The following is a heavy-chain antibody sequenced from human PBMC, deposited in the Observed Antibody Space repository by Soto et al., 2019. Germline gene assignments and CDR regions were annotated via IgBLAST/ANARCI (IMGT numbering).Heavy chain of an antibody. D-gene: IGHD3-22*01. J-gene: IGHJ4*02. Sequence: QVQLVQSGAEVKKPGSSVKVSCKASGGTFSSYAISWVRQAPRQGLEWMGGIIPIFGTANSAQKFQGRVTITAVKSTSTAYMELSCLRSENTAVYYFASRDYYDSSGRDYWGQGTLVTVSS. CDR2: IIPIFGTA. V-gene: IGHV1-69*06. CDR1: GGTFSSYA. CDR3: ASRDYYDSSGRDY.